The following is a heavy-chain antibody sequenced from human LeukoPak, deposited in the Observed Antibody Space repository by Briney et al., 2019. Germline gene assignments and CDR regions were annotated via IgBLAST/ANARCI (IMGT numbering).Heavy chain of an antibody. V-gene: IGHV4-34*01. CDR2: IKHSGST. CDR1: GGSFSGYY. Sequence: SETLSLTCAVYGGSFSGYYWSWIRQPPGKGLEWIGEIKHSGSTNYNPSLKSRVTISVDTSKNQFSLKLSSVTAADTAVYYCARSDWEYYFDYWGQGTLVTVSS. CDR3: ARSDWEYYFDY. D-gene: IGHD3-9*01. J-gene: IGHJ4*02.